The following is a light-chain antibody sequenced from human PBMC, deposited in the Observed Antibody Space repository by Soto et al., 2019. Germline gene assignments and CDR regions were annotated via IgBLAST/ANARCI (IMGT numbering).Light chain of an antibody. CDR1: QSVNTKY. CDR2: GVS. J-gene: IGKJ3*01. V-gene: IGKV3-20*01. Sequence: EIVLTQSPGTLSLSPGERATLSCRASQSVNTKYLAWYQQKPGQAPRLLISGVSSRATGIPDRFSGSGSGTDFILTISRVEPEDFAVYYCQQFGTSSLVTFGPGTKWIS. CDR3: QQFGTSSLVT.